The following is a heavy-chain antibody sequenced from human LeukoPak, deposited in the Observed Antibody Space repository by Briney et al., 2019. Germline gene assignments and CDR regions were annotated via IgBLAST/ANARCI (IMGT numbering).Heavy chain of an antibody. J-gene: IGHJ4*02. D-gene: IGHD2-21*02. CDR1: GYTFAIYF. V-gene: IGHV1-2*02. CDR3: ARPTYCGSDCYFNFDY. Sequence: ASVKLSCKTSGYTFAIYFMHWVRQAPGQGLEWMGYIKPNSGVTNYAQKFRGRVTMTWDTSISTAYIELSGLTSDDTAIYYCARPTYCGSDCYFNFDYWGQGTLVTVSS. CDR2: IKPNSGVT.